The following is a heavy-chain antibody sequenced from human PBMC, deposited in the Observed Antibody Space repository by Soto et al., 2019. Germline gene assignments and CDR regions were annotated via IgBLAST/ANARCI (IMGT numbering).Heavy chain of an antibody. Sequence: QVQLQESGPGLVKPSETLSLTCTVSGGSVSSGSYYWSWIRQPPGKGLEWIGYIYYSGSTNYNPSLKSRVTISVDTPKKQFSLKLSSVTAADTAVYYCARVPIPLYGDHYGYFARWGRGTLVTVSS. D-gene: IGHD4-17*01. CDR2: IYYSGST. V-gene: IGHV4-61*01. CDR1: GGSVSSGSYY. CDR3: ARVPIPLYGDHYGYFAR. J-gene: IGHJ2*01.